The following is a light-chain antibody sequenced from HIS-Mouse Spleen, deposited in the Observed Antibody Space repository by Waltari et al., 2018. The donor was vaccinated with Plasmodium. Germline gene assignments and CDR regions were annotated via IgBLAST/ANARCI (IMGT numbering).Light chain of an antibody. CDR1: QGIGSS. Sequence: EIVLTQSPDLQSATPQAKVTIPCRASQGIGSSLHWYHQKPDQSPKLLIKYASQSFSGVPSRFSGRGSGTDFTLTINSLEAEDAATYYCHQSSSLPTFGQGTKVEIK. J-gene: IGKJ1*01. V-gene: IGKV6-21*01. CDR3: HQSSSLPT. CDR2: YAS.